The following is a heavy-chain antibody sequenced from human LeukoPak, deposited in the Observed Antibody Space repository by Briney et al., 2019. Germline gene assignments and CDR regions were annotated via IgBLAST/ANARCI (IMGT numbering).Heavy chain of an antibody. CDR2: IYYSGST. V-gene: IGHV4-39*07. D-gene: IGHD4-17*01. CDR3: ARGDLRDYGDYLNYFDY. CDR1: GGSISSSSYY. Sequence: PSETLSLTCTVSGGSISSSSYYWGWIRQPPGKGLEWIGSIYYSGSTYYNPSLKSRVTISVDTSKNQFSLKLSSVTAADTAVYYCARGDLRDYGDYLNYFDYWGQGTLVTVSS. J-gene: IGHJ4*02.